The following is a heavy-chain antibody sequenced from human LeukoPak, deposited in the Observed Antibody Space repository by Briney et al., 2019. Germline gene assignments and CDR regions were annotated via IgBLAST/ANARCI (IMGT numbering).Heavy chain of an antibody. CDR2: TRNKANRYTT. CDR3: AREAIGSSRHFDY. Sequence: GGSLRLSCAASGFTFSDHYMDWVRQAPGKGLKWVGRTRNKANRYTTEYAASVKGRFTISRDDSKNSLYLQMNSLKTEDTAVYYCAREAIGSSRHFDYWGQGTLVTVSS. V-gene: IGHV3-72*01. J-gene: IGHJ4*02. D-gene: IGHD6-13*01. CDR1: GFTFSDHY.